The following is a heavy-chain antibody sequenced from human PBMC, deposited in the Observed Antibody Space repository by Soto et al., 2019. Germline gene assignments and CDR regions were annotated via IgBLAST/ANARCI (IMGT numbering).Heavy chain of an antibody. CDR3: ARDLGYYDSSGRRSAFDI. J-gene: IGHJ3*02. CDR1: GFTFSSYW. CDR2: IKQDGTEK. V-gene: IGHV3-7*01. Sequence: GGCLRLSWAASGFTFSSYWRKWVRQAPGKGPEWVANIKQDGTEKYYVESVKGRFTISRDNAKNSLYLQMNSLRAEDTAVYYCARDLGYYDSSGRRSAFDIWGQGTMVTVSS. D-gene: IGHD3-22*01.